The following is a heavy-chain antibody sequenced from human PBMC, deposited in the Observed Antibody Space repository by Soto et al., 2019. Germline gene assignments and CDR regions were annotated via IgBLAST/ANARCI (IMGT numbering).Heavy chain of an antibody. CDR1: GGSISNSNW. D-gene: IGHD5-18*01. Sequence: SETLSLTCAVFGGSISNSNWWSCIRQSPGRGLEWIGYIYHTGTTYYNPSLRGRAVVSADTSENQFSLKLSSVTAADTAMYYCARVRAYSYGYEDYWGQGTLVTVSS. CDR3: ARVRAYSYGYEDY. V-gene: IGHV4-30-4*01. J-gene: IGHJ4*02. CDR2: IYHTGTT.